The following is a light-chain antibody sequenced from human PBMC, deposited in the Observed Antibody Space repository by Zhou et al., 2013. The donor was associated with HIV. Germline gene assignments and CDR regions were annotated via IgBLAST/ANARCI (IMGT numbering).Light chain of an antibody. CDR2: DAS. J-gene: IGKJ2*01. V-gene: IGKV3D-15*01. CDR1: QAVSSN. CDR3: QQYDNWPS. Sequence: DIVLTQSPGTLSLSPGERATLSCRASQAVSSNLAWYRQKPGQAPRLLIYDASRRATGIPDRFSGGGSETEFTLTISSLQPEDFAVYHCQQYDNWPSFGQGTKLQIK.